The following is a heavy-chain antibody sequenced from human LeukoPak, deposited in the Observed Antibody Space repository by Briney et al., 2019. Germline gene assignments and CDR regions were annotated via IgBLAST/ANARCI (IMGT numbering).Heavy chain of an antibody. D-gene: IGHD3-22*01. CDR3: ARDRSPMIPQGGVDY. Sequence: SETLSLTCTVSGGSISSGGYYWSWIRQHPGKGLEWIGYVYYSGSTYYNPSLKSRVTISVDTSKNQFSLKLSSVTAADTAVYYCARDRSPMIPQGGVDYWGQGTLVTVSS. J-gene: IGHJ4*02. V-gene: IGHV4-31*03. CDR2: VYYSGST. CDR1: GGSISSGGYY.